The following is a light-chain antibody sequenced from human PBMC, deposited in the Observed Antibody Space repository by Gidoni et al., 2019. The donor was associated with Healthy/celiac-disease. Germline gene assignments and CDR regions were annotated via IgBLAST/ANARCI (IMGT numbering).Light chain of an antibody. CDR2: GAS. CDR1: QSVSSN. CDR3: QQYNNWPPDT. Sequence: EIVTTQSLATLSVSPGERATLSCRASQSVSSNLAWYQQKPGQAPRLLIYGASTRATGIPARFSGSGSGTEFTLTISSLQSEDFAVYYCQQYNNWPPDTFGQGTKLEIK. J-gene: IGKJ2*01. V-gene: IGKV3-15*01.